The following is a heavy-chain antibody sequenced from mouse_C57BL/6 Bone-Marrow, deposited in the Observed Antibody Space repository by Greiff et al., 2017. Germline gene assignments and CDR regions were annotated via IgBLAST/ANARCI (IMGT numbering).Heavy chain of an antibody. D-gene: IGHD1-1*01. CDR3: ARHEGPQGYGSSSYFDY. CDR1: GYTFTEYT. CDR2: FYPGSGSI. Sequence: VQLQQSGAELVKPGASVKLSCKASGYTFTEYTIHWVKQRSGQGLEWIGWFYPGSGSIKYNEKFKDKATLTADKSSSTVYMELRRLTSEDSAVYVCARHEGPQGYGSSSYFDYWGQGTTLTVSS. J-gene: IGHJ2*01. V-gene: IGHV1-62-2*01.